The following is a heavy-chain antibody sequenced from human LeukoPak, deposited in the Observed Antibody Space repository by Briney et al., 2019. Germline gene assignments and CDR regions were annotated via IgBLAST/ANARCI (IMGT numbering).Heavy chain of an antibody. V-gene: IGHV4-4*09. Sequence: SETLSLNCTVSGGSFSSYYWSWIRQPQGKRLEWIGYIYASGATNYNPSLKSRVTISVDTSKNQFSLKLSSVTAADTAVYYCARHSSSTSSYNYWGQGTLVTVSS. CDR2: IYASGAT. CDR1: GGSFSSYY. J-gene: IGHJ4*02. D-gene: IGHD2-2*01. CDR3: ARHSSSTSSYNY.